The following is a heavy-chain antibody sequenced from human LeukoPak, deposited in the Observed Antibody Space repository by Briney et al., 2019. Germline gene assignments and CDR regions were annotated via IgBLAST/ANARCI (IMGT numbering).Heavy chain of an antibody. CDR1: AFTFSSYG. Sequence: SGGSLRLSCAASAFTFSSYGMHWVRQAPGKGLEWVAFIRYDGSNKYYADSVKGRFTISRDNAKNSLYLQMNSLRAEDTAVYYCARGGGDYHDAFDIWGQGTMVTVSS. CDR2: IRYDGSNK. CDR3: ARGGGDYHDAFDI. J-gene: IGHJ3*02. V-gene: IGHV3-30*02. D-gene: IGHD2-21*02.